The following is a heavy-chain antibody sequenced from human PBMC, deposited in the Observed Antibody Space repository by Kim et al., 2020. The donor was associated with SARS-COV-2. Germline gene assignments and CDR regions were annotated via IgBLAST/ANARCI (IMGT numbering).Heavy chain of an antibody. V-gene: IGHV1-2*02. Sequence: ASVKVSCKASGNPFIDYYIHWVRQAPGQGLEWMGWINPNSGATNSAQGFQGRVAMTRDTSITTAYLELSRLRSDDTAVYYCAGSGSYFQWFDAWGQGTLVTVSS. J-gene: IGHJ5*02. CDR1: GNPFIDYY. D-gene: IGHD1-26*01. CDR3: AGSGSYFQWFDA. CDR2: INPNSGAT.